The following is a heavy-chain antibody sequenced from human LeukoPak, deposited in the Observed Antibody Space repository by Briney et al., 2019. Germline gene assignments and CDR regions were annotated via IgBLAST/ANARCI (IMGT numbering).Heavy chain of an antibody. CDR1: GGSFSGYY. V-gene: IGHV4-4*08. CDR2: IYTSGST. J-gene: IGHJ4*02. Sequence: SETLSLTCAVYGGSFSGYYWSWIRQPPGKGPEWIGYIYTSGSTNYNPSLKSRVTMSVDTSKNQFSLKLSSVTAADTAVYYCARVGGDQWSLDYWGQGTLVTVSS. D-gene: IGHD2-15*01. CDR3: ARVGGDQWSLDY.